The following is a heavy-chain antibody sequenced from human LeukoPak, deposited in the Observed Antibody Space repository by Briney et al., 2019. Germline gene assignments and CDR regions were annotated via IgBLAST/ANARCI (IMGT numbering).Heavy chain of an antibody. CDR3: ARQPPYHSGSGSFYFDF. CDR2: IIPNLGIV. CDR1: GGTFSTFP. Sequence: SVKVSCKASGGTFSTFPMSWVRQAPGQGLEWMGRIIPNLGIVNYAQMFQGRVTITADKYTSTAYMELSSLRSEDTAVYYCARQPPYHSGSGSFYFDFWGQGTLVTVSS. J-gene: IGHJ4*02. V-gene: IGHV1-69*02. D-gene: IGHD3-10*01.